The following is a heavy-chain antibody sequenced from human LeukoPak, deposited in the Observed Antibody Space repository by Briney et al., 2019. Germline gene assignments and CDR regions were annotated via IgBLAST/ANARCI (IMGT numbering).Heavy chain of an antibody. D-gene: IGHD3-22*01. CDR1: GGSINGYY. Sequence: PSETLSLTCTVSGGSINGYYWSWIRQPPGKGLEWIGSIYHSGSTYYNPSLKSRVTISVDTSKSQFSLKLSSVTAADTAVYYCARAYYDSSGYYFKDAFDIWGQGTMVTVSS. J-gene: IGHJ3*02. CDR2: IYHSGST. V-gene: IGHV4-38-2*02. CDR3: ARAYYDSSGYYFKDAFDI.